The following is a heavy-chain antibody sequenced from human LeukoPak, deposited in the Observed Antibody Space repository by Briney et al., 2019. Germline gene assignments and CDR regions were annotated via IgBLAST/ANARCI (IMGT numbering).Heavy chain of an antibody. CDR2: ISGSGGST. CDR3: TSRYCSGGSCYYAFDI. Sequence: GGSLRLSCTVSGFTFSDYAMSWVRQAPGKGLEWVSAISGSGGSTYYADSVKGRFTISRDNSKNTLYLQMNSLRAEDTAVYYCTSRYCSGGSCYYAFDIWGQGTMVTVSS. V-gene: IGHV3-23*01. J-gene: IGHJ3*02. D-gene: IGHD2-15*01. CDR1: GFTFSDYA.